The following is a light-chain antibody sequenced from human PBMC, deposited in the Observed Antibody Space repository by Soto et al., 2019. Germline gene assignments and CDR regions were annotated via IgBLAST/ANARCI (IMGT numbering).Light chain of an antibody. J-gene: IGLJ2*01. CDR3: ATWDSSLSGVV. CDR1: NSNIGDNY. Sequence: QSVLTQPPSVSAAPGQRVSISCSGTNSNIGDNYVSWYQHLPGTAPRLLIYDNNKRPSGIPDRFSGSKSGTAATLGVTGLQTGDEADYYCATWDSSLSGVVFGGGTKLTVL. V-gene: IGLV1-51*01. CDR2: DNN.